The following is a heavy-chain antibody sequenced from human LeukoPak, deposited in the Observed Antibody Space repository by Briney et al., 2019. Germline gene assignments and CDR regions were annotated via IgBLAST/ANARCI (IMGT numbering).Heavy chain of an antibody. CDR1: GGSISSYY. J-gene: IGHJ4*02. Sequence: TSETLSLTCTVSGGSISSYYWSWIWQPPGKGLEWIGYIYYSGSTNYNPSLKSRVTISVDTSENQFSLKLSSVTAADTAVYYCARDRRWLQSGLDYWGQGTLVTVFS. V-gene: IGHV4-59*01. CDR2: IYYSGST. CDR3: ARDRRWLQSGLDY. D-gene: IGHD5-24*01.